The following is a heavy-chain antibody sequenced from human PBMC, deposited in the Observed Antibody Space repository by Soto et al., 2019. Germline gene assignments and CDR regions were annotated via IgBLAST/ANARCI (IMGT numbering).Heavy chain of an antibody. D-gene: IGHD2-8*01. Sequence: QVHLVQSGAEVKKPGSSVKVSCKASGGTFSSYTISWVRQAPGQGLEWMGGIIPIFGTANYAQKFQGRVKITAAESASTAYMELSSLRSEDTAVYYCAREIKANRANGYWGQGTLVTVSS. CDR1: GGTFSSYT. J-gene: IGHJ4*02. CDR3: AREIKANRANGY. V-gene: IGHV1-69*12. CDR2: IIPIFGTA.